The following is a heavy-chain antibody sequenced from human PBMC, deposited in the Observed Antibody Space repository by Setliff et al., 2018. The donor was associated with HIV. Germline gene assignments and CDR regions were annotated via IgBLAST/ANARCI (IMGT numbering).Heavy chain of an antibody. D-gene: IGHD1-20*01. CDR1: GFTFSDYW. V-gene: IGHV3-7*03. CDR3: ARYNWNPLGYRFDY. CDR2: IKQDGSEK. J-gene: IGHJ4*02. Sequence: HPGGSLRLSCAASGFTFSDYWMTWVRQAPGKGLEWVANIKQDGSEKYCVDSVKGRFTISRDSAKNSLYLQMNSLGAEDTAVYYCARYNWNPLGYRFDYWGQGTLVTVSS.